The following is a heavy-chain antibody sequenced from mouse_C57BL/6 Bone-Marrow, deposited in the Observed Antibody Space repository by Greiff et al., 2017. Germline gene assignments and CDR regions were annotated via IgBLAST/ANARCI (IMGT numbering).Heavy chain of an antibody. J-gene: IGHJ4*01. CDR3: ARDLDYGSSYAMDY. D-gene: IGHD1-1*01. V-gene: IGHV5-4*01. CDR2: ISDGGSYT. CDR1: GFTFSSYA. Sequence: EVKVEESGGGLVKPGGSLKLSCAASGFTFSSYAMSWVRQTPEKRLEWVATISDGGSYTYYPDNVKGRFTISRDNAKNNLYLQMSHLKSEDTAMYYCARDLDYGSSYAMDYWGQGTSVTVSS.